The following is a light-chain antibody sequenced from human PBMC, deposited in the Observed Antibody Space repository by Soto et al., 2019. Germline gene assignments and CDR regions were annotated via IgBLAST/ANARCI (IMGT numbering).Light chain of an antibody. CDR1: NSNIGRNY. J-gene: IGLJ7*01. CDR2: DND. CDR3: VTWDNSLSGVI. Sequence: QSVLTQPPSVSAAPGQKVSISCSGSNSNIGRNYVSWYQHLPGTTPRLLIYDNDKRPSGIPDRFSGSKSGTSATLGITGLQTGDEADYYCVTWDNSLSGVIFGGGTQLTVL. V-gene: IGLV1-51*01.